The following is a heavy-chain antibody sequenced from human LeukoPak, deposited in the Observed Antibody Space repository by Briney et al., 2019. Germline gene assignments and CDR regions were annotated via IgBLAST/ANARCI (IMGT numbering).Heavy chain of an antibody. J-gene: IGHJ4*02. CDR3: ARDTGPSGTAFDY. CDR1: GGSISSSSSY. CDR2: IYYSGST. V-gene: IGHV4-39*07. Sequence: SEALSLTCTVSGGSISSSSSYWVWIRHPPGKGLEWIGTIYYSGSTYYNPSLKSRVTISVDTSKNQFSLKLSSVIAADTAVYYCARDTGPSGTAFDYWGQGTLVTVSS. D-gene: IGHD2-2*01.